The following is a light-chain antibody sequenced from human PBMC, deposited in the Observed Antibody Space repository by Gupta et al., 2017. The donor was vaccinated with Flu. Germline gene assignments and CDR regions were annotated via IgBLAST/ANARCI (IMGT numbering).Light chain of an antibody. V-gene: IGKV3-20*01. Sequence: EIVLTQSPGTLSLSPGERATLSCRASQSVTSNYLAWYQQKLGQAPRLLIHGASNRATGIPDRFSGSGSGTEFTLIISRWEPEEFAVYYCQHEGCSPLTFGQGTKVEIK. CDR2: GAS. CDR3: QHEGCSPLT. CDR1: QSVTSNY. J-gene: IGKJ1*01.